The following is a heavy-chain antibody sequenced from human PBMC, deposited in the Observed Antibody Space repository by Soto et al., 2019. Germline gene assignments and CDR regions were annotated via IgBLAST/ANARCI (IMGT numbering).Heavy chain of an antibody. J-gene: IGHJ6*02. D-gene: IGHD6-19*01. CDR3: ARQLYSSGWQNPPKTYYGMDV. Sequence: QVQLVESGGGVVQPGRSLRLSCAASGFTFSTCAMHWVRQAPGKGLEWLAVISYDGSNEYNADSVKGRFTISRDNSKNTLYLQMNRLSAEDTAVYYCARQLYSSGWQNPPKTYYGMDVWGQGTTVTVSS. V-gene: IGHV3-30-3*01. CDR2: ISYDGSNE. CDR1: GFTFSTCA.